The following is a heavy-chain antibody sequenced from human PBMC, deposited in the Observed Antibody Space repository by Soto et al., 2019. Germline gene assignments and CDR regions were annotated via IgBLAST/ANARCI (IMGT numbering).Heavy chain of an antibody. CDR1: GFTFSSYA. CDR2: ISGSGDNT. CDR3: AKTYYYESSGYWPDY. D-gene: IGHD3-22*01. V-gene: IGHV3-23*01. J-gene: IGHJ4*02. Sequence: GGSLRLSCAASGFTFSSYAMSWVRQAPGKGLEWVSTISGSGDNTHYGDSVKGRFTISRDNSKKTVNLQMNSLRAEDTAVYYCAKTYYYESSGYWPDYWGQGTLVTVSS.